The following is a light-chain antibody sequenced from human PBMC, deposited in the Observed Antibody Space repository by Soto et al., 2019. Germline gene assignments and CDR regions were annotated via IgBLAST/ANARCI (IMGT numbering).Light chain of an antibody. V-gene: IGKV1-9*01. Sequence: DIQLTQSPSFLSASVGDRVTITCRASQAIINNLAWYQQKPGKAPKLLICSASTLESGVPPRFSGSGSGTHFTRTSSSLAPEDLTTYYCQRLNGYPRTVAQGTKVEI. J-gene: IGKJ1*01. CDR1: QAIINN. CDR3: QRLNGYPRT. CDR2: SAS.